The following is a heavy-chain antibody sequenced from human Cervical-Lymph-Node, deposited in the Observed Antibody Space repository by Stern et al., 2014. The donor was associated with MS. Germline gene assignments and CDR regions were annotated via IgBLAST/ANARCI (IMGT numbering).Heavy chain of an antibody. Sequence: QVQLVQSGAEVKKPGASVKVSCKASGYTFTDYYIHWVRLAPGQGLEWMGWVNPDRGSTKFAQKSQDSFTMTRDTSISTAYMELTILRSDDTAVYYCARAYGSGTFLGMDVWGQGTTVIVSS. CDR2: VNPDRGST. CDR1: GYTFTDYY. J-gene: IGHJ6*02. D-gene: IGHD3-10*01. V-gene: IGHV1-2*04. CDR3: ARAYGSGTFLGMDV.